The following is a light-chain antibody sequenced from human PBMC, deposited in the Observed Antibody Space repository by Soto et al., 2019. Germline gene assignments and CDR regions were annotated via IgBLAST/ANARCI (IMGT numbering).Light chain of an antibody. CDR3: SSYAGSSKV. Sequence: QSALTQTPSASGSPGQSVAISCTGTSSDVGGYNYVSWYQQHPGKAPKLMIYEVNKRPSGAPDRFSGSKSGNTACLTVSGLQAEDEADYDCSSYAGSSKVFGTGTKVTVL. CDR2: EVN. J-gene: IGLJ1*01. CDR1: SSDVGGYNY. V-gene: IGLV2-8*01.